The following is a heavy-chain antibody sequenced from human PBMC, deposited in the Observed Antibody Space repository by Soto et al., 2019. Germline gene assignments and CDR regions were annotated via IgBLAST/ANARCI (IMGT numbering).Heavy chain of an antibody. CDR3: VRDHLWAFDN. CDR2: ISPAGNSV. D-gene: IGHD7-27*01. Sequence: GGSLRLSCVASGFTFSSYSINWIRQAPGRGPEWVSWISPAGNSVDYTDSVKGRFTISRDNAENSLYLEMNSLRDEDTAVYYCVRDHLWAFDNWGQGTLVTVSS. V-gene: IGHV3-48*02. J-gene: IGHJ4*02. CDR1: GFTFSSYS.